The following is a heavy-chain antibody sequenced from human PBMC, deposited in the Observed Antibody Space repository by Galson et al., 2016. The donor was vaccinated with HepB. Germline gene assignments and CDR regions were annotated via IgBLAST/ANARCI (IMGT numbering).Heavy chain of an antibody. CDR1: GFAFSSSG. CDR3: ARELVRSAFDL. CDR2: ISTTIRTI. J-gene: IGHJ3*01. Sequence: LRLSCAASGFAFSSSGINWVRQAPGKGLQWISYISTTIRTIYYADSVMGRFTIPRDNAKNSVYLQMNSLRDDDTAVYYCARELVRSAFDLWGQGTMVTVSS. D-gene: IGHD6-6*01. V-gene: IGHV3-48*02.